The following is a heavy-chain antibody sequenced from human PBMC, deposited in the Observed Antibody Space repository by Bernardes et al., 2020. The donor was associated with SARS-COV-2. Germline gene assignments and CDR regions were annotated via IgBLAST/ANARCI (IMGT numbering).Heavy chain of an antibody. Sequence: ASVKVSCKASGYTFTGYYMHWVRQAPGQGLEWMGWINPNSGGTNYAQKFQGRFTISRDNAKNSLYLQMNSLRAEDTAVYYCARDWRIRYDFWSGYSVELFDPWGQGTLVTVSS. V-gene: IGHV1-2*02. J-gene: IGHJ5*02. D-gene: IGHD3-3*01. CDR3: ARDWRIRYDFWSGYSVELFDP. CDR1: GYTFTGYY. CDR2: INPNSGGT.